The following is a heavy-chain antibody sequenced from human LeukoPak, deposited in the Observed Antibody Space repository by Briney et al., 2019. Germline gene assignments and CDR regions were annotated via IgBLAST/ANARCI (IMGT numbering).Heavy chain of an antibody. D-gene: IGHD2-15*01. V-gene: IGHV1-24*01. CDR2: FDPEDGET. CDR1: GYTLTELS. CDR3: ARDGRYCSGGSCYANYYFDY. Sequence: ASVKVSCKVSGYTLTELSMHWVRQAPGKGLECMGGFDPEDGETIYAQKFQGRVTMTEDTSTDTAYMELSSLRSDDTAVYYCARDGRYCSGGSCYANYYFDYWGQGTLVTVSS. J-gene: IGHJ4*02.